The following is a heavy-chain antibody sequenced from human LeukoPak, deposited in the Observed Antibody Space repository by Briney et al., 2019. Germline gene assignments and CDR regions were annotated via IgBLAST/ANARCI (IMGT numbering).Heavy chain of an antibody. CDR2: IYHSGST. V-gene: IGHV4-30-2*01. Sequence: SQTLPLTCAVSGGSISSGGYSWSWIRQPPGKGLEWIGYIYHSGSTYYNPSLKSRVTISVDRSKNQFSLKLSSVTAADTAVYYCARGLLRYFDWLAAIDAFDIWGQGTMVTVSS. D-gene: IGHD3-9*01. CDR1: GGSISSGGYS. CDR3: ARGLLRYFDWLAAIDAFDI. J-gene: IGHJ3*02.